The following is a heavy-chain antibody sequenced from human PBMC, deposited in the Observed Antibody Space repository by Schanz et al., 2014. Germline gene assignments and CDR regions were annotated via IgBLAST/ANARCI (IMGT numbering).Heavy chain of an antibody. CDR2: ISGSGGST. CDR3: AKGPYYYYYMDV. V-gene: IGHV3-23*01. J-gene: IGHJ6*03. CDR1: GFNFNNFA. Sequence: EVQLLESGGGLVQPGGSLRLSCAASGFNFNNFAMTWVRQAPGKGLEWVIVISGSGGSTYYADSVRGRFTMSRDNSRDTVYLQMNSLRADDTAMYYCAKGPYYYYYMDVWGNGTTVTVSS.